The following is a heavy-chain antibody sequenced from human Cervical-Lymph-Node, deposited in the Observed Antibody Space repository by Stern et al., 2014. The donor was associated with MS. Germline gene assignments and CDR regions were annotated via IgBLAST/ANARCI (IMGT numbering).Heavy chain of an antibody. CDR3: ARDDPYESGAFDI. Sequence: VQLVESGAEVKKPGSSVNVSCKASGGTFSNYAFSWVRQAPGQGLEWMGWIVPVFDSPHYTQKFQCRLTINADETTTTAYMELRSLTSDDTAVYYCARDDPYESGAFDIWGQGTLVTVSS. CDR2: IVPVFDSP. D-gene: IGHD3-22*01. J-gene: IGHJ3*02. V-gene: IGHV1-69*01. CDR1: GGTFSNYA.